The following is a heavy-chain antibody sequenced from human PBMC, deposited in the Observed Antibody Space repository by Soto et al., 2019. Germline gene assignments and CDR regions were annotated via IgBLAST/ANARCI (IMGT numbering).Heavy chain of an antibody. Sequence: EVQLVESGGGLVQPGGSLRLSCAASGFTVSSLYMTWVRQAPGKGLQWVAVISSGGSTYYADSVKGRFTISRDNSKNTLYREMNSLRAEDTAVYYCARDIFGGAYDFLHGGQGTLVTVSS. J-gene: IGHJ4*02. CDR3: ARDIFGGAYDFLH. D-gene: IGHD3-3*01. CDR2: ISSGGST. CDR1: GFTVSSLY. V-gene: IGHV3-66*01.